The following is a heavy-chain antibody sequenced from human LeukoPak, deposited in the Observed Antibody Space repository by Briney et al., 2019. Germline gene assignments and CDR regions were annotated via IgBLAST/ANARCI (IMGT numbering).Heavy chain of an antibody. CDR2: ISGSGGST. J-gene: IGHJ4*02. CDR3: ANQADTDY. V-gene: IGHV3-23*01. Sequence: GRSLGLSFAASGFTFSSYAMRWVRQAPGKGLEWVSAISGSGGSTSYAATVKCRFTISRHNSKSTLNLPMKRLRAEHTTTYQSANQADTDYWGQGTLVTVSS. CDR1: GFTFSSYA.